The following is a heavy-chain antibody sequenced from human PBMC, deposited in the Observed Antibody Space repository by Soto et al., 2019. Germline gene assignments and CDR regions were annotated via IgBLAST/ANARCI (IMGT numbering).Heavy chain of an antibody. CDR1: GFTFSSYS. CDR2: ISSSSSTI. V-gene: IGHV3-48*02. CDR3: ARYGLQLYYYYGMDV. J-gene: IGHJ6*02. Sequence: GGSLRLSCAASGFTFSSYSMNWVRQAPGKGLEWVSYISSSSSTIYYADSVKGRFTISRDNAKNSLYLQMNSLRDEDTAVYYCARYGLQLYYYYGMDVWGQGTTVTAP. D-gene: IGHD4-4*01.